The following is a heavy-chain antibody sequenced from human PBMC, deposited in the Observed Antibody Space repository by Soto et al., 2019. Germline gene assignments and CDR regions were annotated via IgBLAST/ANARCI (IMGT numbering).Heavy chain of an antibody. V-gene: IGHV1-69*13. J-gene: IGHJ6*02. CDR1: GGTCSSYA. CDR3: ARRGQNLLEWLSPHVGMDV. D-gene: IGHD3-3*01. Sequence: GASVKVSCKASGGTCSSYAISWVRQAPGQGLEWMGGVIPIFGTANYAQKFQGRVTITADESTSTAYMELSSLRSEDTAAYYCARRGQNLLEWLSPHVGMDVWGQGTTITVSS. CDR2: VIPIFGTA.